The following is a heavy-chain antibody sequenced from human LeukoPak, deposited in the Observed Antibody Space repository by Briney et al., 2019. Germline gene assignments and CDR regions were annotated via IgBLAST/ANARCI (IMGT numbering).Heavy chain of an antibody. D-gene: IGHD3-3*01. CDR1: GGSISGYY. V-gene: IGHV4-59*01. J-gene: IGHJ4*02. CDR3: ARDHSFFSGLDY. Sequence: PSETLSLTCTVSGGSISGYYWSWIRQPPGKGLEWIGYIYYTGSTNYNPSLKSRVTISVDTSKNQFSLKLSSVTAADTAVYYCARDHSFFSGLDYWGQGTLVTVSS. CDR2: IYYTGST.